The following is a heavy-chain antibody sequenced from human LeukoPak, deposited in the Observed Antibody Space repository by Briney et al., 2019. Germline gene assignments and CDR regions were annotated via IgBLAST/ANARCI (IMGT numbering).Heavy chain of an antibody. Sequence: LSGGSLRLSCAASGFTFSSYAMHWVRQAPGKGLEWVAVISYDGSNKYYADSVKGRFAISRDNSKNTLYLQMNSLRAEDTAVYYCAREYGSGSHIYYYYGMDVWGQGTTVTVSS. V-gene: IGHV3-30*09. CDR2: ISYDGSNK. CDR1: GFTFSSYA. D-gene: IGHD3-10*01. J-gene: IGHJ6*02. CDR3: AREYGSGSHIYYYYGMDV.